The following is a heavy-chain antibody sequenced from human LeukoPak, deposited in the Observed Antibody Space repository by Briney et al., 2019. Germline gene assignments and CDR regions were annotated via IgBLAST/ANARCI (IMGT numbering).Heavy chain of an antibody. D-gene: IGHD3-22*01. Sequence: SQTLSLTCAVSGGSISSGAYSWSWIRQPPGKGLEWIGYIYYSGSTNYNPSLKSRVTISVDTSKNQFSLKLSSVTAADTAVYYCARLDDNSGYFHWGQGTLVTVSS. CDR1: GGSISSGAYS. CDR3: ARLDDNSGYFH. CDR2: IYYSGST. J-gene: IGHJ4*02. V-gene: IGHV4-30-4*07.